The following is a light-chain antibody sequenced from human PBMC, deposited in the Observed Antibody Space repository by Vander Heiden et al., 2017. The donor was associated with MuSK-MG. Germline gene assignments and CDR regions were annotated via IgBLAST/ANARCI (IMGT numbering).Light chain of an antibody. CDR3: SSYTSSSTVV. CDR2: DVS. CDR1: SSAVGGYNS. V-gene: IGLV2-14*03. J-gene: IGLJ2*01. Sequence: QSAMTHPGSVSGSAGMATTISGTGTSSAVGGYNSVYWHHPLPGKAPKPMLSDVSNRPSGVSTRFSGSKSGNTASLTISGLQAEDEADYYCSSYTSSSTVVFGGGTKLTVL.